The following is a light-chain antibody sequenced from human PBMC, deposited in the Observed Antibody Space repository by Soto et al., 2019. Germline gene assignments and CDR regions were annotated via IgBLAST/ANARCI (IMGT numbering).Light chain of an antibody. V-gene: IGLV1-40*01. CDR3: QSYDSSLGDWV. Sequence: QSVLTQAPSVSGAPGHRVTISCTGSGSNIGANYDVHWYQQFQGTAPKLLLYGNSNRPSGVPDRFSGSKSGTSASLAITGLQAEDEADYFCQSYDSSLGDWVFGGGTQLTVL. CDR1: GSNIGANYD. J-gene: IGLJ3*02. CDR2: GNS.